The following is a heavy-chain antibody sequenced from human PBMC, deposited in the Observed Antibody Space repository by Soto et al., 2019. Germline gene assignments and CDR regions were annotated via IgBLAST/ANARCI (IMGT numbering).Heavy chain of an antibody. CDR1: GFSFTNYW. CDR2: IYPDDSDT. V-gene: IGHV5-51*01. CDR3: ARQGTIGNRPNWLDS. J-gene: IGHJ5*01. D-gene: IGHD6-6*01. Sequence: PGESLKISCKASGFSFTNYWIAWVRQVPGKGLEWMGIIYPDDSDTRYSPSFQGQVTISADKSINTAYLQWSSLTASDTAIYYCARQGTIGNRPNWLDSWGQGTPVTVSS.